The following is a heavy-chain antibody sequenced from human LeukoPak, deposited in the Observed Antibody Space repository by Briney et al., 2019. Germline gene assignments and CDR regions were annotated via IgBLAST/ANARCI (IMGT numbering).Heavy chain of an antibody. J-gene: IGHJ4*02. V-gene: IGHV1-69*04. Sequence: SVKVSCKASGGTFSSYTISWVRQAPGQGLEWMGRIIPILGIANYAQKFQGRVTITADKSTSTAYMELSSLRSEGTAVYYCARDISQLWYFDYWGQGTLVTVSS. CDR2: IIPILGIA. CDR3: ARDISQLWYFDY. CDR1: GGTFSSYT. D-gene: IGHD5-18*01.